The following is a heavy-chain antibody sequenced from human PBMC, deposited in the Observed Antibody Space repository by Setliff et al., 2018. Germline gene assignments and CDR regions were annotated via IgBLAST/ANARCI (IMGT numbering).Heavy chain of an antibody. CDR3: ARDRWKVIVNRGDDAFDL. Sequence: GGSLRLSCAASEFTFSSYWMHWVRQAPGKGLVWVSRINSDGSRTSYADSVKGRFTISRDNAKNSLFLQMHSLRVEDTAVYYCARDRWKVIVNRGDDAFDLWGQGTMVTVSS. V-gene: IGHV3-74*01. CDR2: INSDGSRT. CDR1: EFTFSSYW. J-gene: IGHJ3*01. D-gene: IGHD3-22*01.